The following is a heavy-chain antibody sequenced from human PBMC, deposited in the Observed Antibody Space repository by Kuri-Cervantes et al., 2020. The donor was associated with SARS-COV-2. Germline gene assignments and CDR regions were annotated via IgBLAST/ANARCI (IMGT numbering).Heavy chain of an antibody. V-gene: IGHV4-59*12. CDR1: GASNSIYY. CDR3: ARSGYYSRGVTYYYMDV. Sequence: LRPSCTVSGASNSIYYWSWTRQPPGKGLEWSGYIHYSGSTKYTPSLESRVTISLETSRNQFSLKLSSVTAADSAVYYCARSGYYSRGVTYYYMDVWDKGTTVTVSS. D-gene: IGHD3-22*01. J-gene: IGHJ6*03. CDR2: IHYSGST.